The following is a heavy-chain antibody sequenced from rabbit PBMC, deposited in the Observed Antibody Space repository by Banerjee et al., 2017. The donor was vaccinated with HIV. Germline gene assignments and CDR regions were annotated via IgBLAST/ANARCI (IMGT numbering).Heavy chain of an antibody. Sequence: QEQLEESGGDLVKPEGSLTLTCTASGFSFSNKYVMCWVRQAPGKGLEWIACINTSSGNTVYASWAKGRFTISKTSSTTVTLQMTSLTAADTATHFCARDGAGYAGYGYAHLWGPGTLVTVS. V-gene: IGHV1S45*01. CDR2: INTSSGNT. CDR3: ARDGAGYAGYGYAHL. D-gene: IGHD6-1*01. J-gene: IGHJ4*01. CDR1: GFSFSNKYV.